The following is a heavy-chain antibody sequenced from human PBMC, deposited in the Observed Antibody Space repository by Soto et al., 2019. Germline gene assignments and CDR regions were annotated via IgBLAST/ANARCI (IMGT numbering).Heavy chain of an antibody. CDR3: VKGSSTSRPYYFDY. Sequence: GGSLRLSCAASGFTFSSFWMHWVRQAPGKGLEWVSSITGSGGSTYYVDAVKGRFTISRDNSKNMLYVQMNSLRADDTAVYYCVKGSSTSRPYYFDYWGQGSLVTVSS. J-gene: IGHJ4*02. D-gene: IGHD2-2*01. CDR1: GFTFSSFW. CDR2: ITGSGGST. V-gene: IGHV3-23*01.